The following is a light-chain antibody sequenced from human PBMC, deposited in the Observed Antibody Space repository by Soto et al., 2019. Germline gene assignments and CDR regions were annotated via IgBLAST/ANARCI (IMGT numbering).Light chain of an antibody. V-gene: IGLV2-11*01. CDR3: CSYAGTYHFWV. CDR2: DVS. J-gene: IGLJ3*02. CDR1: NSDIGGYKY. Sequence: QSALTQPRSVSGSPGQSVTISCTGTNSDIGGYKYVSWYQQHPCKAPKVMIYDVSSRPSGVPDRFSGSKSGNTASPTISVLQAEAVADYYRCSYAGTYHFWVFGGGTKLTVL.